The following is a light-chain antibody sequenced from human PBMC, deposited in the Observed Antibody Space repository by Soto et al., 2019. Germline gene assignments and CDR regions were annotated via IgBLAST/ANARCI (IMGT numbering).Light chain of an antibody. J-gene: IGKJ2*01. CDR2: DAT. V-gene: IGKV1-39*01. CDR1: QTISNY. Sequence: DIQMTQSPSSPSASVGDRVMITCQASQTISNYISWYQQKPGTAPKLLIYDATTLKSGVPSRFSGSGSGTDFTFAISNLQSGDFATFYCQQSFSRPMYTFGQGTKVYIK. CDR3: QQSFSRPMYT.